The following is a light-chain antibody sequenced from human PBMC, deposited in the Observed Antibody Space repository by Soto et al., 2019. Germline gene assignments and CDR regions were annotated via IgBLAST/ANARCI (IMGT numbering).Light chain of an antibody. CDR2: TIS. V-gene: IGKV1-12*01. Sequence: DIPMTQSPSSVSASVGDRVTITCRASQAISSWLAWYQQKPGKAPKLLIHTISRLQSGVPSRFSGSGSGRDFTLTISNLQPEDFATYFCQQANSFPYTFGQGTKLEIK. J-gene: IGKJ2*01. CDR1: QAISSW. CDR3: QQANSFPYT.